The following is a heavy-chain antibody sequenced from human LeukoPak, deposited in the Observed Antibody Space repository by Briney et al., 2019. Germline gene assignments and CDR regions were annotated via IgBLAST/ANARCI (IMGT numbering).Heavy chain of an antibody. D-gene: IGHD3-9*01. J-gene: IGHJ4*02. CDR2: IYTSGST. CDR3: ARGGDYDILTSQIDY. V-gene: IGHV4-61*02. Sequence: PSETLSLTCTVSGGSISSGSYYWSWIRQPAGKGLEWIGRIYTSGSTNYNPSLKSRVTISVDTSKNQFSLKLSSVTAADTAVYYCARGGDYDILTSQIDYWGQGTLVTVSS. CDR1: GGSISSGSYY.